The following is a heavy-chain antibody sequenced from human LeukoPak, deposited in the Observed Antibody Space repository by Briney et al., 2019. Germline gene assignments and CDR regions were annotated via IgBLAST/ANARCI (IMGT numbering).Heavy chain of an antibody. D-gene: IGHD3-3*01. J-gene: IGHJ4*02. Sequence: GRPLRLSCAASGFTFSSYGMHWVRQAPGKGLEWVAVIWYDGSNKYYADSVKGRFTISRDNSKNTLYLQMNSLRAEDTAVYYCAKEGTYYDFWSGYYTRGYYFDYWGQGTLVTVSS. V-gene: IGHV3-33*06. CDR2: IWYDGSNK. CDR3: AKEGTYYDFWSGYYTRGYYFDY. CDR1: GFTFSSYG.